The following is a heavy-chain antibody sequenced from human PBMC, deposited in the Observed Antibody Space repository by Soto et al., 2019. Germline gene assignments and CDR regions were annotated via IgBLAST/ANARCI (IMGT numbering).Heavy chain of an antibody. V-gene: IGHV3-30*18. CDR1: GFTFSSYG. CDR3: AKAPRSTMVRGVTRHLFDP. Sequence: QVQLVESGGGVVQPGRSLRLSCAASGFTFSSYGMHWVRQAPGKGLEWVAVISYDGSNKYYADSVKGRFTISRDNSKNTLYLQMNSLRAEDTAVYYCAKAPRSTMVRGVTRHLFDPWGQGTLFTVAS. J-gene: IGHJ5*02. CDR2: ISYDGSNK. D-gene: IGHD3-10*01.